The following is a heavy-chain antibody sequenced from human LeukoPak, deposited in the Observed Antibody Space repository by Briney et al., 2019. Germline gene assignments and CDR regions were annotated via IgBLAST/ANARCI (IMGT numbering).Heavy chain of an antibody. CDR1: GGTFSSYT. Sequence: SVKVSCKASGGTFSSYTISWVRQAPGQGLEWMGRIIPILGIANYAQKFQGGVTITADKSTSTAYMELSSLRSEDTAVYYCARGRIVGATKLDYYYYGMDVWGQGTTVTVSS. D-gene: IGHD1-26*01. CDR3: ARGRIVGATKLDYYYYGMDV. V-gene: IGHV1-69*02. CDR2: IIPILGIA. J-gene: IGHJ6*02.